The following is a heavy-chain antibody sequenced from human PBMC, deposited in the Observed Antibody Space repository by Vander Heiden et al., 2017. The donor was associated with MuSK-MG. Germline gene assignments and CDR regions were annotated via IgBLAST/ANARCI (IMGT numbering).Heavy chain of an antibody. CDR2: IYPGDSDT. J-gene: IGHJ3*02. D-gene: IGHD6-13*01. CDR1: GYSFTSYW. V-gene: IGHV5-51*01. Sequence: EVQLVQSGAEVKKPGESLKISCKGSGYSFTSYWIGWVRQMPGKGLEWMGIIYPGDSDTRYSPSFQGQVTISADKSISTAYLQWSSLKASDTAMYYCARRGRSFKQQPPDAFDIWGQGPMVTVSS. CDR3: ARRGRSFKQQPPDAFDI.